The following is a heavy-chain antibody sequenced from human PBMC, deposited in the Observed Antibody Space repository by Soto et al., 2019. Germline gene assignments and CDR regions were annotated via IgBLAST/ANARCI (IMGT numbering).Heavy chain of an antibody. V-gene: IGHV3-15*01. CDR1: GFTFSNAW. J-gene: IGHJ4*02. Sequence: GGSLRLSCAASGFTFSNAWMSWVRQAPGKGLEWVGRIKSKTDGGTTDYAAPVKGRFTISRDDSKNTLYLQMNSLKTEDTAVYYCTIRNDYGDSVIGEYWGQGTLVTVSS. D-gene: IGHD4-17*01. CDR3: TIRNDYGDSVIGEY. CDR2: IKSKTDGGTT.